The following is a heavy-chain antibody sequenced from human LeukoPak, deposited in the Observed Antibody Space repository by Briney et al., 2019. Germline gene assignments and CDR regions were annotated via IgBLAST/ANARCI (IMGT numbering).Heavy chain of an antibody. CDR3: ARDWELSRDY. CDR1: GFRCNTLW. V-gene: IGHV3-7*01. CDR2: INEGGSAD. D-gene: IGHD1-7*01. Sequence: GGSLRLSCAASGFRCNTLWMRWVRQAPGKGLEWVANINEGGSADYYADSVKGRFTISRDNAKNSLHLQMNSLRAEDTAVYYCARDWELSRDYWGQGTLVTVSS. J-gene: IGHJ4*02.